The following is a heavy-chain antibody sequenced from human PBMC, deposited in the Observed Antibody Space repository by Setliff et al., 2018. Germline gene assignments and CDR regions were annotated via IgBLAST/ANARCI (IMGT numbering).Heavy chain of an antibody. CDR2: VYYSGYT. D-gene: IGHD3-16*01. J-gene: IGHJ5*02. CDR1: GGSVSSASHY. V-gene: IGHV4-39*07. Sequence: PSETLSLTCTVSGGSVSSASHYWGWIRQAPGKGMEWIGSVYYSGYTYYKPSLQSRVTMSVDTSKNQFSLKLTSVTAADTAVYYCARDYQGGWFAPWGQGIMVTVSS. CDR3: ARDYQGGWFAP.